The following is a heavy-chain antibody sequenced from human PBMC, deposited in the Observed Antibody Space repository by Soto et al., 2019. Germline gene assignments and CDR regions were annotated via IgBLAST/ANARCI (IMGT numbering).Heavy chain of an antibody. V-gene: IGHV4-39*01. CDR2: IYYSGST. Sequence: SETLSLTCTVSGGSISSSSYYWGWIRQPPGKGLEWIGSIYYSGSTYYNPSLKSRVTISVDTSKNQFSLKLSSVTAADTAVYYCARHRFKVRGVMGYMDVWGKGTTVTVSS. D-gene: IGHD3-10*01. CDR3: ARHRFKVRGVMGYMDV. J-gene: IGHJ6*03. CDR1: GGSISSSSYY.